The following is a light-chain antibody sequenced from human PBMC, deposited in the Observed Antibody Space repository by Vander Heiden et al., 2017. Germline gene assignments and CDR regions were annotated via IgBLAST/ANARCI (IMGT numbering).Light chain of an antibody. Sequence: SSLTQPASVSGSPGQSVTISCAGTSSVVGGYNYVSWHHHPLGKASKLIIDDVSNRPSGASNRSAGYNAGTTAFTTTWVLQAEDEAYYYRSSYTSSSTVLFGTGTKVTVL. V-gene: IGLV2-14*03. CDR2: DVS. CDR1: SSVVGGYNY. CDR3: SSYTSSSTVL. J-gene: IGLJ1*01.